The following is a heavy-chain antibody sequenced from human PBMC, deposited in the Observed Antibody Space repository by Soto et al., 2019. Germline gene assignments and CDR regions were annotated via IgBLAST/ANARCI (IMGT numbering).Heavy chain of an antibody. D-gene: IGHD1-26*01. J-gene: IGHJ4*02. CDR2: FYYSGLT. V-gene: IGHV4-31*03. Sequence: PSETLSLTCTVSGGSISSDGYYWTWIRHHPGKGLEWIGYFYYSGLTNFNPSLKSRATFSVDRSKNQFSLKLNSVTAADTAVYFCAMSRLWEKYSDNWGKGSLLTVS. CDR3: AMSRLWEKYSDN. CDR1: GGSISSDGYY.